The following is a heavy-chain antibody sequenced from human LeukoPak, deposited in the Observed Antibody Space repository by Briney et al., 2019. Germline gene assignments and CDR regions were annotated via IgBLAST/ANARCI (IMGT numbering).Heavy chain of an antibody. Sequence: GGSLRLSCAASGFPFSTYGMHWVRQAPGKGLEWVSFIRYDGNNKQYGDSVKGRSTISRDDSKNTLYLQMSSLRAEDTAVYYCAKTLRDSSGYYAAGDWGQGTLVTVSS. CDR3: AKTLRDSSGYYAAGD. CDR1: GFPFSTYG. CDR2: IRYDGNNK. J-gene: IGHJ4*02. D-gene: IGHD3-22*01. V-gene: IGHV3-30*02.